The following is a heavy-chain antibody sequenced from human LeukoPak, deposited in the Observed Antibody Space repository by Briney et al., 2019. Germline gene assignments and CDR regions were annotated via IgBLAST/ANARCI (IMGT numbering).Heavy chain of an antibody. Sequence: GASVNVSCKASGYTFTTYNINWVRQAPGQGLEWMGWISAYNGNTNYAQKLQGRVTMTTDTSTSTAYMELRSLRSDDTAVYYCARDQYVWGSYRLVGGEPGFDYWGQGTLVTVSS. V-gene: IGHV1-18*01. J-gene: IGHJ4*02. CDR1: GYTFTTYN. D-gene: IGHD3-16*02. CDR2: ISAYNGNT. CDR3: ARDQYVWGSYRLVGGEPGFDY.